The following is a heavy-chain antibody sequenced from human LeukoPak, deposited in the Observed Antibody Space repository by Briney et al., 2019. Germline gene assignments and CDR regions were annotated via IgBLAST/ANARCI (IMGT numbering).Heavy chain of an antibody. D-gene: IGHD3-10*01. CDR2: IRYDGSGE. J-gene: IGHJ4*02. CDR3: ARDGLPQLYGSGSYGDY. CDR1: GINFRIYG. V-gene: IGHV3-30*02. Sequence: PGGSLRLSCEAFGINFRIYGMFWVRQAPGKGLEWVASIRYDGSGEFYADSVKGRFTISRDNAKNSLYLQMNSLRAEDTAVYYCARDGLPQLYGSGSYGDYWGQGTLVTVSS.